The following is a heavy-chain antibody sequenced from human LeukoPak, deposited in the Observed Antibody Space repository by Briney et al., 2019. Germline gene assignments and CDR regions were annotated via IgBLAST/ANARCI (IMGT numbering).Heavy chain of an antibody. D-gene: IGHD3-10*01. CDR3: AKVGELSGT. V-gene: IGHV3-7*01. CDR1: GFTFSSYW. Sequence: PGGSLRLSCAASGFTFSSYWMTWVRQAPGEGLEWVANIKQDGSEKYYVDFVRGRFTISRDNSKNTLYLQMNSLRAEDTAVYYCAKVGELSGTWGQGTLVTVSS. J-gene: IGHJ5*02. CDR2: IKQDGSEK.